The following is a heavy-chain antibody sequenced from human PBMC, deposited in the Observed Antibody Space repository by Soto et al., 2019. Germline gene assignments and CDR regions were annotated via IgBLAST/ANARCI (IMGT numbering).Heavy chain of an antibody. CDR2: IFNSGTT. D-gene: IGHD1-26*01. Sequence: QVQLQESGPGLVKPSQTLSLTCSVSGASTVSHYHWTWIRQPPGKGLEWMGYIFNSGTTFYNPSLTSRLSISMDTSGNHFSLELRSVTAADTAVYYYALALGPTTGPDYWGQGTLVTVSS. V-gene: IGHV4-31*02. J-gene: IGHJ4*02. CDR3: ALALGPTTGPDY. CDR1: GASTVSHYH.